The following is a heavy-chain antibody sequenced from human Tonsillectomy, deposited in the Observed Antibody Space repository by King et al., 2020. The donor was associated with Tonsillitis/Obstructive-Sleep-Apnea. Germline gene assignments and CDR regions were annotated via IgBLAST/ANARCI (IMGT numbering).Heavy chain of an antibody. J-gene: IGHJ4*02. CDR1: GFTFSDYY. D-gene: IGHD2-15*01. Sequence: VQLVESGGGLVKPGGSVTLSCAAAGFTFSDYYMTWIRQAPGKGLEWISYISPDSSHTKYADSVKGRFTISRDNAKKSLFLQMNSLTADDTAFYYCATNEGGLPRSPPRKPFDYWGQGILVTVSS. CDR2: ISPDSSHT. V-gene: IGHV3-11*05. CDR3: ATNEGGLPRSPPRKPFDY.